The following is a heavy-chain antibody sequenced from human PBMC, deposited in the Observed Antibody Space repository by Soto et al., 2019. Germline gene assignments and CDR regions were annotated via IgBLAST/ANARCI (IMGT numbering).Heavy chain of an antibody. CDR1: GFTFSSYG. CDR3: ARDDCSSTSCYDYGMDV. CDR2: IWYDGSNK. D-gene: IGHD2-2*01. J-gene: IGHJ6*02. V-gene: IGHV3-33*01. Sequence: GGSLRLSCAASGFTFSSYGMHWVRQAPGKGLEWVAVIWYDGSNKYYADSVKGRFTISRDNAKNTLYLQMNSLRAEDTAVYYCARDDCSSTSCYDYGMDVWGQGTTVTVSS.